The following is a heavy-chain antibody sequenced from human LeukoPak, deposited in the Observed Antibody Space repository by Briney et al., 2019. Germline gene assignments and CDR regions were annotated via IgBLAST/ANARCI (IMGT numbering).Heavy chain of an antibody. V-gene: IGHV1-2*02. CDR1: GYNFAHN. CDR2: INPKNGGT. J-gene: IGHJ4*02. D-gene: IGHD3-22*01. Sequence: ASVKVSCKASGYNFAHNIHWVRQAPGQGHEFMGWINPKNGGTKYAQNFQGRVTMTRDTSISTVYMELSSLGSDDTAVYYCARQWYYYDSSGAFDYWGQGTLVTVSS. CDR3: ARQWYYYDSSGAFDY.